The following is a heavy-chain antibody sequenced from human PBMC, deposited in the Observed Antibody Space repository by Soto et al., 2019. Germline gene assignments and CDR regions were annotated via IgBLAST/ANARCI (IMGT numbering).Heavy chain of an antibody. CDR3: AKVTKVGATPHEAIDI. J-gene: IGHJ3*02. CDR2: ISGSGGST. D-gene: IGHD1-26*01. V-gene: IGHV3-23*01. CDR1: GFTFSSYA. Sequence: GGSLRLSCAASGFTFSSYAMSWVRQAPGKGLEWVSAISGSGGSTYYADSVKGRFTISRDNSKNTLYLQMNSLRAEDMAVYYCAKVTKVGATPHEAIDIWGQGTMVTVSS.